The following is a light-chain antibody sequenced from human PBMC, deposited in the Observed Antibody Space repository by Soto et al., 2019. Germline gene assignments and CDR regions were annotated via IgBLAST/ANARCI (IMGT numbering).Light chain of an antibody. CDR1: QSVSSN. Sequence: EIVLTQSPATLSLSPGERATLSCRASQSVSSNLAWYQQKPGQAPRLLIYGASTRATGIPARFSGSGSGTEFTLTISSLQPDDFATYYCQDYSPYSWTFGQGTKVDIK. J-gene: IGKJ1*01. V-gene: IGKV3D-15*01. CDR3: QDYSPYSWT. CDR2: GAS.